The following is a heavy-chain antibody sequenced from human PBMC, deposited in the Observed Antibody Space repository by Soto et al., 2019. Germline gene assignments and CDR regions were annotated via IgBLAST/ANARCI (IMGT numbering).Heavy chain of an antibody. Sequence: SETLSLTCTVSGGSISSSSYYWGWIRQPPGKGLEWIGSIFYSGSTYYNPSLKSRVTMSVDTSKNQFSLKLSSVTAADTAVYYCASNHEGYCGSTSCYAAWGQGTLVTVSS. V-gene: IGHV4-39*07. D-gene: IGHD2-2*01. CDR2: IFYSGST. J-gene: IGHJ5*02. CDR1: GGSISSSSYY. CDR3: ASNHEGYCGSTSCYAA.